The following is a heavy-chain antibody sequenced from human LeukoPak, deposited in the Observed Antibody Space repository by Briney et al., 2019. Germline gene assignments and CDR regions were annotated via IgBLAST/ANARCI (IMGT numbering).Heavy chain of an antibody. CDR2: ISAYNGNT. J-gene: IGHJ5*02. CDR3: ARRYSSNWFDP. D-gene: IGHD6-13*01. Sequence: VASVKVSCKASGYTFTSYGITWARQAPGQGPEWMGWISAYNGNTNYAQNLQGRVTMTTDTSTSTAYMELRSLRSDDTAVYYCARRYSSNWFDPWGQGTLVTVSS. V-gene: IGHV1-18*01. CDR1: GYTFTSYG.